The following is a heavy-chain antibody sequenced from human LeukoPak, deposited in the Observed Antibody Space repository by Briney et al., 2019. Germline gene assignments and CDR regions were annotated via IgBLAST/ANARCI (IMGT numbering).Heavy chain of an antibody. V-gene: IGHV4-39*07. J-gene: IGHJ4*02. CDR3: ARCSAPENFDY. CDR1: GGSISSSSYY. CDR2: IYYSGST. D-gene: IGHD2-15*01. Sequence: SETLSLTCTVSGGSISSSSYYWGWIRQPPGKGLEWIGSIYYSGSTYYNPSLKSRVTISVDTSKNQFSLKLSSVTAADTAVYYCARCSAPENFDYWGQGTLVIVSS.